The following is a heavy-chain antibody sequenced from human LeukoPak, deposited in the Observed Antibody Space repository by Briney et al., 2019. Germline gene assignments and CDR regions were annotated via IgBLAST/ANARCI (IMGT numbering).Heavy chain of an antibody. V-gene: IGHV1-46*01. Sequence: ASVKVPCKASGYTFTSYHMHWVRQAPGQGLEWMGLINLSGGSTTYAQRFQGRVTLTRDTSTSTVYMELSSLRSEDTAVYYCARDYVDDIPMIKDYWGQGTLVTVSS. CDR1: GYTFTSYH. J-gene: IGHJ4*02. D-gene: IGHD2-8*01. CDR3: ARDYVDDIPMIKDY. CDR2: INLSGGST.